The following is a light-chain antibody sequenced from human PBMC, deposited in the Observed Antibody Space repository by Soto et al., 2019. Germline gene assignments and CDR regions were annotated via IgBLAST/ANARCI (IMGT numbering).Light chain of an antibody. J-gene: IGLJ1*01. CDR3: CSDAGSSSYV. Sequence: QSALTQPASGSGSLGQSITISCTRPSSDVWSFNFVSWYQQHPDKAPQVLIYEVTKRPPGVSNRFSGSNSGNTASLTISGLQADDEADYYCCSDAGSSSYVFGTGTKVTVL. CDR2: EVT. V-gene: IGLV2-23*02. CDR1: SSDVWSFNF.